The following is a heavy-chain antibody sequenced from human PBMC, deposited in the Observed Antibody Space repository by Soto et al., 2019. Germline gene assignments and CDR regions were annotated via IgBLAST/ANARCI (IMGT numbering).Heavy chain of an antibody. CDR3: AREGSSGYQALDY. J-gene: IGHJ4*02. CDR2: IAYTGIT. Sequence: QVHLQESGPGLLKPSEALSLTCGVSGGPIRSYYLSWVRQAPGKGLEWIAYIAYTGITGYNPSLRSRVTISGDTSQNLFSLKMTSVTAADTAVYYCAREGSSGYQALDYWGQGILVTVSS. D-gene: IGHD5-12*01. V-gene: IGHV4-59*01. CDR1: GGPIRSYY.